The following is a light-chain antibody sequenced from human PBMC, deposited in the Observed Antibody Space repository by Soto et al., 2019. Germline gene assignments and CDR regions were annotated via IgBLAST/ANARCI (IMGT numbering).Light chain of an antibody. CDR2: EVS. CDR1: SSDVGGYNY. V-gene: IGLV2-14*01. J-gene: IGLJ1*01. Sequence: QPVLTQPASVSGSPGQSIAISCTGTSSDVGGYNYVSWYQLHPGKAPKLMVYEVSNRPSGVSDRFSGSKSGNTASLTISGLQAEDEADYHCSSYTSSSTYVFGTGTKLTVL. CDR3: SSYTSSSTYV.